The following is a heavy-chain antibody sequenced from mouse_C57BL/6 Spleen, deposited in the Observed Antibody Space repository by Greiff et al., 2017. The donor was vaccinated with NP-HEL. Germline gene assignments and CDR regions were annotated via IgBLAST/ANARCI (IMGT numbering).Heavy chain of an antibody. Sequence: VQLLQPGAELVKPGASVKLSCKASGYTFTSYWMHWVRQRPGRGLEWIGRIDPNSGGTKYNEKFKSKATLTVDKPSSTAYMQLSSLTSEDSAVYYCARESTYYDYDGYAMDYWGQGTSVTVSS. V-gene: IGHV1-72*01. CDR1: GYTFTSYW. CDR3: ARESTYYDYDGYAMDY. J-gene: IGHJ4*01. CDR2: IDPNSGGT. D-gene: IGHD2-4*01.